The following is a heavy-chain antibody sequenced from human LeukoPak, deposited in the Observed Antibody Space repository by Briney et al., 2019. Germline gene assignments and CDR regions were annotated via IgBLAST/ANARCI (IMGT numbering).Heavy chain of an antibody. D-gene: IGHD3-3*01. CDR2: ISYDGSNK. V-gene: IGHV3-30-3*01. J-gene: IGHJ4*02. Sequence: PGRSLRLSFAASGFTFSSYAMHWVRQGPGKGLEWVAVISYDGSNKYYADSVKGRFTISRDNSKNTLYLQMNSLRAEDTAVYYCAKDPGRFGVVIYTRYWGQGTLVTVSS. CDR3: AKDPGRFGVVIYTRY. CDR1: GFTFSSYA.